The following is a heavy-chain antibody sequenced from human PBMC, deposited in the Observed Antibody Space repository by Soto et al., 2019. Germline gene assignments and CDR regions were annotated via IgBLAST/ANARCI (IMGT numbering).Heavy chain of an antibody. D-gene: IGHD3-10*01. CDR2: IYYSGST. CDR3: ARVLSFAYYFDY. V-gene: IGHV4-31*03. J-gene: IGHJ4*02. Sequence: SETLSLTCTVSGGSISSGGYYWSWIRQHPGKGLEWIGYIYYSGSTYYNPSLKSRVTISVDTSKNQFSLKLSSVTAADTAVYYCARVLSFAYYFDYWGQGTLVTVSS. CDR1: GGSISSGGYY.